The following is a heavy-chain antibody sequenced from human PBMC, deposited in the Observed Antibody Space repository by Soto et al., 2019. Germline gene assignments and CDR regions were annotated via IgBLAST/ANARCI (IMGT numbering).Heavy chain of an antibody. V-gene: IGHV1-2*02. J-gene: IGHJ4*02. CDR2: VKPHTGGT. D-gene: IGHD6-19*01. Sequence: HVQLVQSGAEVKKPGASVKVSCKTSGYPFIGYYLNWVRQAPGQGLDWMGWVKPHTGGTHYAQKFAGRVNMTRDTSTYAAYMELSGLKFDDPATYFCAREMAYEQGLVPFDYWGQGTLVTVSS. CDR1: GYPFIGYY. CDR3: AREMAYEQGLVPFDY.